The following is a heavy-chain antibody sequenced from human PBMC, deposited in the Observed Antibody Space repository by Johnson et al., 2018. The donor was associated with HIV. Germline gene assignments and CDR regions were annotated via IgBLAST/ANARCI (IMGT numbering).Heavy chain of an antibody. D-gene: IGHD3-10*01. CDR3: AREYLEFWSRGAFDI. V-gene: IGHV3-30-3*01. CDR1: GFTFSSYW. CDR2: ILYDGSNK. J-gene: IGHJ3*02. Sequence: VQLVESGGGLVQPGGSLRLSCAASGFTFSSYWMSWVRQAPGKGLEWVALILYDGSNKYYADSVKGRFTISRDNSKNTLYLQMNSLRAEDTAVYYCAREYLEFWSRGAFDIWGQGTMVTVSS.